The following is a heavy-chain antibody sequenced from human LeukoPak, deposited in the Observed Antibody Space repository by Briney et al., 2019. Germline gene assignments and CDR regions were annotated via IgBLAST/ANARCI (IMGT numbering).Heavy chain of an antibody. Sequence: SETLSLTCTVSGGSLSSGGYYWTWIRQHPGKGLEWIGYIYDSANTNYNPSLKSRVTMSVDTSKNQFSLKLSSVTAADTAVYYCARSSGYSSSGGLNWFDTWGQGTLVTVSS. D-gene: IGHD6-13*01. V-gene: IGHV4-31*03. CDR3: ARSSGYSSSGGLNWFDT. CDR2: IYDSANT. J-gene: IGHJ5*02. CDR1: GGSLSSGGYY.